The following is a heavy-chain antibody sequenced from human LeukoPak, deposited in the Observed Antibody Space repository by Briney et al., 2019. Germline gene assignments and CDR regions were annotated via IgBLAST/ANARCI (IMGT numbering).Heavy chain of an antibody. CDR3: AKGGTVVPAREGPFDY. J-gene: IGHJ4*02. V-gene: IGHV3-23*01. Sequence: PGGSLRLSCAAFGFTFSSYAMSWVRQAPGKGLEWVSAISGSGGSTYYADSVKGRFTISRDNSKNTLYLQMNSLRAEDTAVYYCAKGGTVVPAREGPFDYWGQGTLVTVSS. CDR1: GFTFSSYA. CDR2: ISGSGGST. D-gene: IGHD2-2*01.